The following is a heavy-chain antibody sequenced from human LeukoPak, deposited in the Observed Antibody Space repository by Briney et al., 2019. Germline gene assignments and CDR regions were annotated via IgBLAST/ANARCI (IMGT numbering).Heavy chain of an antibody. V-gene: IGHV1-69*05. J-gene: IGHJ5*02. Sequence: SVKVSCKSSGGSFSSYAISWVRQAPGQGLEWMGGIIPFFNATFYAQNFQGRVTITTEESTGSAYLELTRLRSEDTAVYYCARDRSVTIFGVPTLQNLFDPWGQGTLVTVSS. CDR2: IIPFFNAT. D-gene: IGHD3-3*02. CDR1: GGSFSSYA. CDR3: ARDRSVTIFGVPTLQNLFDP.